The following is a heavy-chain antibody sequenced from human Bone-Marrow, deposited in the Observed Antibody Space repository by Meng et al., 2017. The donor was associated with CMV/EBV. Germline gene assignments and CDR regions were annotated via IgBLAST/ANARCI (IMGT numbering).Heavy chain of an antibody. Sequence: GESLKISCAASEFNFNVSYMNWIRQAPGKGLQWVSRIRSSGSTRKCTDSVKGRVTISRDNAKNTLYLQMNSLRAENTAVYYCAKDHYEDTAMVGHYYYYGMDVWGQGTTVTVSS. CDR2: IRSSGSTR. CDR1: EFNFNVSY. D-gene: IGHD5-18*01. CDR3: AKDHYEDTAMVGHYYYYGMDV. J-gene: IGHJ6*02. V-gene: IGHV3-11*01.